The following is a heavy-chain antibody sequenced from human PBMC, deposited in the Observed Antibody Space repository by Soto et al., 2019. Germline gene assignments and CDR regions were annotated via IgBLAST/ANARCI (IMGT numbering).Heavy chain of an antibody. CDR1: GFTSSMYW. CDR2: ISDDGSRA. J-gene: IGHJ4*02. V-gene: IGHV3-74*01. Sequence: GGSRRLSCTASGFTSSMYWMHWVRQVPGKGPEWVSRISDDGSRADYADSVKGRFTISRDNAENTPYLEMHVLRADDTAVYYCTRGPRPSSVGTGAFWGQGTPVTVSS. D-gene: IGHD3-10*01. CDR3: TRGPRPSSVGTGAF.